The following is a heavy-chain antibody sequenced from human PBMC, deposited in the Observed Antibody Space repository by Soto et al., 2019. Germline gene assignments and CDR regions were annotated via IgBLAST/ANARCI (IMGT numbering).Heavy chain of an antibody. CDR2: ISGSGGST. V-gene: IGHV3-23*01. D-gene: IGHD3-22*01. Sequence: GSLRLSCAASGFTFSSYAMSWVRQAPGKGLEWVSAISGSGGSTYYADSVKGRFTISRDNSKNTLYLQMNSLRAEDTAVYYCANYYDSSGYYFRYFDYWGQGTLVTVSS. CDR1: GFTFSSYA. CDR3: ANYYDSSGYYFRYFDY. J-gene: IGHJ4*02.